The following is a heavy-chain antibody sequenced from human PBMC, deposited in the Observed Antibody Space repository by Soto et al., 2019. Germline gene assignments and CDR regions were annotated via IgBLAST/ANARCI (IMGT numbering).Heavy chain of an antibody. CDR2: IIPIFGTA. CDR1: GGTFSSYA. CDR3: AMMGFGELFYYYGMDV. Sequence: LVKVSCKASGGTFSSYAISWVRQAPGQGLEWMGGIIPIFGTANYAQKFQGRVTITADESTSTAYMELSSLRSEDTAVYYCAMMGFGELFYYYGMDVWGQGTTVTVSS. V-gene: IGHV1-69*13. D-gene: IGHD3-10*01. J-gene: IGHJ6*02.